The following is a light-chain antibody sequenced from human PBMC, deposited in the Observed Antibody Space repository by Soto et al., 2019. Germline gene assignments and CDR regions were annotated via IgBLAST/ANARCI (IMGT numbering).Light chain of an antibody. J-gene: IGLJ1*01. Sequence: QSVLTQPRSVSGSPGQSVTISCTGTSSDIGGYNYVSWYQQHPGKAPKLMIYTVTKRPSGVPGRFSGSKSDNTASLTISGLQADDEADYYCCSYAGSSSYVFGTGTKVTVL. CDR1: SSDIGGYNY. CDR2: TVT. CDR3: CSYAGSSSYV. V-gene: IGLV2-11*01.